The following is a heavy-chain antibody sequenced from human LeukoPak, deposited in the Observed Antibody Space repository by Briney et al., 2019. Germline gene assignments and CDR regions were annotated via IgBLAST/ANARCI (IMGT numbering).Heavy chain of an antibody. Sequence: GGPLRLSCAASGFTFDDYAMHWVRQAPGKGLEWVSGISWNSGSIGYADSVKGRFTISRDNAKNSLYLQMNSLRAEDTALYYCAKDIYPHVRGVDYWGQGTLVTVSS. J-gene: IGHJ4*02. CDR1: GFTFDDYA. V-gene: IGHV3-9*01. CDR2: ISWNSGSI. D-gene: IGHD5/OR15-5a*01. CDR3: AKDIYPHVRGVDY.